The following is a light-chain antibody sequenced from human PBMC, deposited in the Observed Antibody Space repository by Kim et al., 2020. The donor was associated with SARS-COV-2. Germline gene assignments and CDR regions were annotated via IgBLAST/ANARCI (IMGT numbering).Light chain of an antibody. CDR2: AAS. CDR1: QYISRC. Sequence: DIQMTQSPSSVSASVGDRVTITCRASQYISRCLAWYQQKPGKAPKLLIYAASSFQSGVPSRFSGSTSGTDFTLTISGLQPEDVATYYCQQDNSFPLTFGGGTKVDIK. J-gene: IGKJ4*01. CDR3: QQDNSFPLT. V-gene: IGKV1-12*01.